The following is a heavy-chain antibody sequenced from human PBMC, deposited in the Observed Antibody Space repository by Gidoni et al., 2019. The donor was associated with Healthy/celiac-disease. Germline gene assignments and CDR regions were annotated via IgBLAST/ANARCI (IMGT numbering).Heavy chain of an antibody. D-gene: IGHD6-13*01. V-gene: IGHV4-34*01. Sequence: QVQLQQWGAGLLKPSETLSLTCAVYGGSFSGYYWSWIRQPPGKGLEWIGEINHSGSTNYNPSLKSRVTISVDTSKNQFSLKLSSVTAADTAVYYCARESIAAAGTKTPNWFDPWGQGTLVTVSS. CDR2: INHSGST. J-gene: IGHJ5*02. CDR3: ARESIAAAGTKTPNWFDP. CDR1: GGSFSGYY.